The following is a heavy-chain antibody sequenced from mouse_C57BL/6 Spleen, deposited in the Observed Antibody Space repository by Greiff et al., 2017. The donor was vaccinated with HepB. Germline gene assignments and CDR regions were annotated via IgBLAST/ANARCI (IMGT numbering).Heavy chain of an antibody. CDR3: ASEPYYYGSPFDY. V-gene: IGHV3-6*01. J-gene: IGHJ2*01. D-gene: IGHD1-1*01. CDR2: ISYDGSN. Sequence: DVQLQESGPGLVKPSQSLSLTCSVTGYSITSGYYWNWIRQFPGNKLEWMGYISYDGSNNYNPSLKNRISITRDTSKNQFFLKLNSVTTEDTATYYCASEPYYYGSPFDYWGQGTTLTVSS. CDR1: GYSITSGYY.